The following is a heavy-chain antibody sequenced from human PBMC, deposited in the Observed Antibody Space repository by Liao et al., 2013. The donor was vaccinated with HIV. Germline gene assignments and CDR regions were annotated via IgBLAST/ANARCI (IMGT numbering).Heavy chain of an antibody. Sequence: QLQLQESGPGLVKPSETLSLTCTVSGGSISSSSYYWGWIRQPPGKGLEWIGSIYYSGSTYYNPSLKSRVTISVDTSKNQFSLKLSSVTAADTAVYYCARGPGYDFWPRRNYFDYWGQGNPGHRLL. CDR1: GGSISSSSYY. V-gene: IGHV4-39*07. J-gene: IGHJ4*02. CDR2: IYYSGST. CDR3: ARGPGYDFWPRRNYFDY. D-gene: IGHD3-3*01.